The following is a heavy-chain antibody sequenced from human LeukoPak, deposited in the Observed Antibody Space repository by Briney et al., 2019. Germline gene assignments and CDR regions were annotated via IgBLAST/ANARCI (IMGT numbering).Heavy chain of an antibody. D-gene: IGHD6-19*01. CDR3: AKIHATGWYDWFFDL. J-gene: IGHJ2*01. Sequence: PGRSLRLSCAASGFSFSNYAMHWVRQAPGKGLEWVAVISKDGGNTHCAGSVKGRFTVSRDDSKNTLYLQMNSVRSDDTAVYHCAKIHATGWYDWFFDLWGRGSQVTVSS. CDR2: ISKDGGNT. CDR1: GFSFSNYA. V-gene: IGHV3-30-3*02.